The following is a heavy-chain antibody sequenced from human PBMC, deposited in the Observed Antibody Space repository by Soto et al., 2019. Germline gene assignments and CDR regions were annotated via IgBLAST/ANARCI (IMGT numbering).Heavy chain of an antibody. CDR1: GFTFGDYA. J-gene: IGHJ4*02. CDR3: TREGITMVDPSPFDY. V-gene: IGHV3-49*03. Sequence: GGSLRLSCTASGFTFGDYAMSWFRQAPGKGLEWVGFIRSKAYGGTTEYAASVKGRFTISRDDSKSIAYLQMNSLKTEDTAVYYCTREGITMVDPSPFDYWGQGTLVTVSS. CDR2: IRSKAYGGTT. D-gene: IGHD3-10*01.